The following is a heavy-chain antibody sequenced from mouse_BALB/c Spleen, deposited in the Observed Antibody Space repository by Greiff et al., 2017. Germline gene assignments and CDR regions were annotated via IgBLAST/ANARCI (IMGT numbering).Heavy chain of an antibody. CDR3: ARDGNYDGVYFDY. V-gene: IGHV14-3*02. J-gene: IGHJ2*01. Sequence: VHVKQSGAELVKPGASVKLSCTASGFNIKDTYMHWVKQRPEQGLEWIGRIDPANGNTKYDPKFQGKATITADTSSNTAYLQLSSLTSEDTAVYYCARDGNYDGVYFDYWGQGTTLTVSS. CDR2: IDPANGNT. D-gene: IGHD2-1*01. CDR1: GFNIKDTY.